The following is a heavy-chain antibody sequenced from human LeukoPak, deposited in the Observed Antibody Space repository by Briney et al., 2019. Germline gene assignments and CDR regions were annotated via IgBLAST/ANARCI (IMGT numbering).Heavy chain of an antibody. CDR3: ARSSHYYDAFDI. CDR1: VYTFTLYY. V-gene: IGHV1-2*02. Sequence: GASVSVSDTSSVYTFTLYYMHWVGQAPGQGLEWMGWINPNTGGTNYPQKFQGRVSMTRDTSISTAYMALSRLRSDDTAVYYCARSSHYYDAFDIWGQGTMVTVSS. J-gene: IGHJ3*02. D-gene: IGHD3-10*01. CDR2: INPNTGGT.